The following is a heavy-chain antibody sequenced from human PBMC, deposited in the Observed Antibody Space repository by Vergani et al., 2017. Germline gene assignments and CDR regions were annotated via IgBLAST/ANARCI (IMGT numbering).Heavy chain of an antibody. CDR2: INHSGST. V-gene: IGHV4-34*01. D-gene: IGHD6-13*01. CDR1: GGSFSGYY. CDR3: ARGGGYSSSWYRYYYMDV. Sequence: QVQLQQWGAGLLKPSETLSLTCAVYGGSFSGYYWSWIRQPPGKGLEWFGEINHSGSTNYNSSLKSRVTISVDTSKYQFSLKLSSVTAADTDVYNCARGGGYSSSWYRYYYMDVWGKGTTVTVSS. J-gene: IGHJ6*03.